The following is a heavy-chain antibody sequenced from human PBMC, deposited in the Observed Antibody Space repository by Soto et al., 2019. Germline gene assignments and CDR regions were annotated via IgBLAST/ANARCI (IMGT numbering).Heavy chain of an antibody. V-gene: IGHV3-48*02. Sequence: EVQLVESGGGLVQPGGSLRLSCAASGFTFSSYSMNWVRQAPGKGLEWVSCISSSSSTIYYADSVKSRFTRSRDNANNSLYLQMNRLRDEDKAIYYCARGTDFWSGFYTKGFFNWFDTRGQGTLVTVSS. D-gene: IGHD3-3*01. CDR2: ISSSSSTI. J-gene: IGHJ5*02. CDR1: GFTFSSYS. CDR3: ARGTDFWSGFYTKGFFNWFDT.